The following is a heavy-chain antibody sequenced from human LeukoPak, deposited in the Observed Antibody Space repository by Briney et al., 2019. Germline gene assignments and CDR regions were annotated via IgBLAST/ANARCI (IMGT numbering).Heavy chain of an antibody. CDR1: GYTFTSYD. CDR2: MNPNSGNT. CDR3: ARVEYSSSSHYYYYVDV. J-gene: IGHJ6*03. D-gene: IGHD6-6*01. V-gene: IGHV1-8*01. Sequence: ASVKVSCKASGYTFTSYDINWVRQATGQGLEWMGWMNPNSGNTGYAQKFQGRVTMTSNTSISTAYMELSSLRSEDTAVYYCARVEYSSSSHYYYYVDVWGKGTTVTVSS.